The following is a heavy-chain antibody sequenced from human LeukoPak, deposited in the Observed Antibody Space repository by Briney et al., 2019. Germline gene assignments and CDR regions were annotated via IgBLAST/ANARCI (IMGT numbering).Heavy chain of an antibody. Sequence: ASVKVSCKASGYTFTSYGISWVRQAPGQGLEWTGWISAYNGNTNFAQKLQGRVTMTTDSSTGTAYMELRSLRSDDTAVYYCARIAYCGGDCYTTYFDYWGQGTLVTVSS. V-gene: IGHV1-18*01. CDR1: GYTFTSYG. J-gene: IGHJ4*02. CDR2: ISAYNGNT. D-gene: IGHD2-21*01. CDR3: ARIAYCGGDCYTTYFDY.